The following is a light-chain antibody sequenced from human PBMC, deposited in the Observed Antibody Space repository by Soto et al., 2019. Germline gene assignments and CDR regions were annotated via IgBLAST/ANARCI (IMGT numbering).Light chain of an antibody. CDR1: QNINTY. CDR3: QQSYSPPYT. CDR2: AAS. Sequence: DIQMTQSPPSLSSSVRYIVTITCLASQNINTYLNWYQHKPGKAPNLLIYAASILQSEVPSRFSGSGSRTDFTLTISSLQPEDFATYYCQQSYSPPYTFGQG. J-gene: IGKJ2*01. V-gene: IGKV1-39*01.